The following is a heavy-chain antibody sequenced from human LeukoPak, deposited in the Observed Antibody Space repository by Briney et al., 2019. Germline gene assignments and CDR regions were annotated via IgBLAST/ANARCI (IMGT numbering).Heavy chain of an antibody. J-gene: IGHJ4*02. D-gene: IGHD3-16*01. V-gene: IGHV3-48*01. CDR1: GFTFSSYS. CDR2: ISSLSGTI. Sequence: GGSLRLSCAASGFTFSSYSMNWVRQAPGKGLEWVSYISSLSGTIYYADSVKGRFIISRDNAQNSLFLQMNSLRAEDTAVYYCVRDQGGAVSYWGQGTLVTVSS. CDR3: VRDQGGAVSY.